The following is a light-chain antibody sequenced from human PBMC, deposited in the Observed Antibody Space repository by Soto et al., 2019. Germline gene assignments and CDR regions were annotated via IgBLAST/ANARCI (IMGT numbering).Light chain of an antibody. CDR2: EVN. J-gene: IGLJ1*01. Sequence: QSGLTQPASVSGSPGQSITISCTGTSSDIGSYNRVSWYQQPPGTAPKLIIYEVNNRPSGVPDRFSGSKSGNTASLTISGLQAEDAADYYCNSFTTSSTHVSGTRTKVTVL. CDR1: SSDIGSYNR. CDR3: NSFTTSSTHV. V-gene: IGLV2-18*02.